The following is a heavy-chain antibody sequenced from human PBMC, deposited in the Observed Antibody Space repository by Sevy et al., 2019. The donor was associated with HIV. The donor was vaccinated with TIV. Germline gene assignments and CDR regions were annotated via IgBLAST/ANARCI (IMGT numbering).Heavy chain of an antibody. CDR2: IKQDGSEM. J-gene: IGHJ4*02. CDR1: GFTFSSYS. Sequence: GGSLRLSCAASGFTFSSYSMNWVRQAPGKALEWVANIKQDGSEMFYVDSVEGRFIISRDSAKNSIYLQMNTLRVEDTAVYYCTRDRSYGYFDSWGQGTLVTVSS. D-gene: IGHD5-18*01. V-gene: IGHV3-7*01. CDR3: TRDRSYGYFDS.